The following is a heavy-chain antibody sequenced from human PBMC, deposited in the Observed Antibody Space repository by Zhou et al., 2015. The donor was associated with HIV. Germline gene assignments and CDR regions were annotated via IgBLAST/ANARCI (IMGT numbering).Heavy chain of an antibody. CDR1: GFPFSNYA. CDR2: ITDSGRDT. Sequence: VQLVESGGGVVQPGRSLRLSCAASGFPFSNYAMNWVRLAPGKGLEWVSAITDSGRDTLYADSVKGRFTISRDNAKNSLYLQMNSLRAEDTAVYYCARQTVAAAPPAFDCWGQGTLVTVS. J-gene: IGHJ4*02. V-gene: IGHV3-21*04. D-gene: IGHD2-15*01. CDR3: ARQTVAAAPPAFDC.